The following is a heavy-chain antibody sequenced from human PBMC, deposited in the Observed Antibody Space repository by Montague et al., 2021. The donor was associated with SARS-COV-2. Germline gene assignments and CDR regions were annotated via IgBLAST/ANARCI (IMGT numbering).Heavy chain of an antibody. CDR2: IYYSGST. CDR3: ARDATVTTFYYYGMDV. Sequence: SETLSLTCTVSGGSISTSYYWGWIRQPPGKGLEWIGSIYYSGSTXYNPPLKSRVTISVDTSKNQFSLKLSSVTAADTAVYYCARDATVTTFYYYGMDVWGQGTTVTVSS. V-gene: IGHV4-39*07. J-gene: IGHJ6*02. D-gene: IGHD4-17*01. CDR1: GGSISTSYY.